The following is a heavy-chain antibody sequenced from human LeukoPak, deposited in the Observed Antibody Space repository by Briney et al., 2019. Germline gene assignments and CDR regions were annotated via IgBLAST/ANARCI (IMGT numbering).Heavy chain of an antibody. D-gene: IGHD1-26*01. CDR3: ARQSGSYEGFDY. V-gene: IGHV4-59*12. CDR1: GASISSYF. Sequence: SETLSLTCTVSGASISSYFWTWIRQSPGKGLEWIGYISNIGSANYNPSLKSRVTILVDTSKNQFSLKLSSVTAADTAVYYCARQSGSYEGFDYWGQGTLVTVSS. J-gene: IGHJ4*02. CDR2: ISNIGSA.